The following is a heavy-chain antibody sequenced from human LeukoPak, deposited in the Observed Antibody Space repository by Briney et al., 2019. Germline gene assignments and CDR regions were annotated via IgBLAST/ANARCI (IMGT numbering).Heavy chain of an antibody. D-gene: IGHD3-9*01. CDR1: GFTVSSNY. Sequence: GGSLRLSCAASGFTVSSNYMSWVRQAPGKGLEWVSVIYSGGSTYYADSVKGRFTISRDNSKNTLYLQMNSLRAEDTAVYYCARDGVDILTGYYQNGRDVWGKGTTVTVSS. CDR3: ARDGVDILTGYYQNGRDV. J-gene: IGHJ6*04. CDR2: IYSGGST. V-gene: IGHV3-53*01.